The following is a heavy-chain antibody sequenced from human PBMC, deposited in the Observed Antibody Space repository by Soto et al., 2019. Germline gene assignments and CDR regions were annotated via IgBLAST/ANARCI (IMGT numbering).Heavy chain of an antibody. V-gene: IGHV1-69*10. CDR2: IIPFLGIT. J-gene: IGHJ4*02. D-gene: IGHD6-6*01. Sequence: SVKVSCKASGGTFSSYGISWVRQAPGQGLEWMGRIIPFLGITNYAQNFQDRLTVTADTSTNTAFMELSSLRPDDTAVYYCAREGYTSSSIHSFLDSWGQGTLVTVSS. CDR1: GGTFSSYG. CDR3: AREGYTSSSIHSFLDS.